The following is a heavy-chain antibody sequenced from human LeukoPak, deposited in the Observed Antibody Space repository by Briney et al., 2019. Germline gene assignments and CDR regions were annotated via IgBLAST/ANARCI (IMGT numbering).Heavy chain of an antibody. CDR1: GGSISRGGYS. J-gene: IGHJ4*02. V-gene: IGHV4-30-4*07. D-gene: IGHD3-10*01. CDR2: FYYSGST. Sequence: KPSQTLSLTCAVSGGSISRGGYSWSWIRQPPGKGLEWIGYFYYSGSTYYNPSLKSRVTISLDTSKNQLSLKLSSVTAADTAVYYCARGTGSGSLVDYWGQGTLVTVSS. CDR3: ARGTGSGSLVDY.